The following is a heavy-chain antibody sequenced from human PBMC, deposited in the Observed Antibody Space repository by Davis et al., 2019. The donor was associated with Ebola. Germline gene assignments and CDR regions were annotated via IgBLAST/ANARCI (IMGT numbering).Heavy chain of an antibody. CDR1: GFTFSSYA. D-gene: IGHD1-26*01. Sequence: PGGSLRLSCAASGFTFSSYAMSWVRQAPGKGLEWVAFIRYDGSNKYYADSVKGRFTISRDNSKNTLYLQMNSLRAEDTAVYYCAKDDYHSGSPFDYWGQGTLVTVSS. J-gene: IGHJ4*02. CDR2: IRYDGSNK. V-gene: IGHV3-30*02. CDR3: AKDDYHSGSPFDY.